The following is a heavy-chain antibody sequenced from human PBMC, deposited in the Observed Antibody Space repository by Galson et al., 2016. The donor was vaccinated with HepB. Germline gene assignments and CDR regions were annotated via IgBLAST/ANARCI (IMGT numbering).Heavy chain of an antibody. D-gene: IGHD3-10*01. V-gene: IGHV6-1*01. CDR1: GDSVSNNNAG. CDR2: TFYRSNRQN. J-gene: IGHJ4*02. CDR3: ARSYLLGRGFGW. Sequence: AISGDSVSNNNAGWYWIRQSPSRGLECLGRTFYRSNRQNDHADSVTSRISINADTAKNEFSLHLRSVTPEDTGVYYCARSYLLGRGFGWWGPGTPVTVSS.